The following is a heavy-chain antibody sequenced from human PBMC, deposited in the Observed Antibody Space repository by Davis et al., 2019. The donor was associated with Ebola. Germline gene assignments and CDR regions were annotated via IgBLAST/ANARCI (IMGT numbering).Heavy chain of an antibody. V-gene: IGHV3-30*18. D-gene: IGHD6-6*01. J-gene: IGHJ4*02. CDR2: VSFDGSVT. CDR1: GFTFSHFG. Sequence: GESLKIPCAASGFTFSHFGMHWVRQAPGKGLEWVAVVSFDGSVTHYGDSLRGRFAVSRDNFRNTVSLQMSSLRNEDTGVYYCAKETNEYSSSSNDFWGQGIRVTVSS. CDR3: AKETNEYSSSSNDF.